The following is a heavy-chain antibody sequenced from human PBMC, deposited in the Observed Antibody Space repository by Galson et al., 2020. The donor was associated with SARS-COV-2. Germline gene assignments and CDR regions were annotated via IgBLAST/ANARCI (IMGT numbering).Heavy chain of an antibody. J-gene: IGHJ6*02. D-gene: IGHD3-10*01. V-gene: IGHV2-26*01. CDR3: ARILYGGGVIKESHYGMDV. CDR1: GFSLSNARMG. CDR2: IFSNDEK. Sequence: KMSGPTLVKPTETLTLTCTVSGFSLSNARMGVSWIRQPPGKALEWLAHIFSNDEKSYSTSLKSRLTISKDTSKSQVVLTMTNMDPVDTATYYCARILYGGGVIKESHYGMDVWGQGTTVTVSS.